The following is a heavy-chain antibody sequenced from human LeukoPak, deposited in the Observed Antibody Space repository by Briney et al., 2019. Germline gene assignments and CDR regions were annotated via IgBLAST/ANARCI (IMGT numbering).Heavy chain of an antibody. CDR1: GFTFSSFH. J-gene: IGHJ6*03. D-gene: IGHD6-19*01. CDR3: AKGSQWLEPGYYYYMDV. CDR2: ISGSGGST. V-gene: IGHV3-23*01. Sequence: GGSLRLSCAASGFTFSSFHMTWVRQAPGKGLEWVSAISGSGGSTYYADSVKGRFTISRDNSKNTLYLQMNSLRAEDTAVYYCAKGSQWLEPGYYYYMDVWGKGTTVTISS.